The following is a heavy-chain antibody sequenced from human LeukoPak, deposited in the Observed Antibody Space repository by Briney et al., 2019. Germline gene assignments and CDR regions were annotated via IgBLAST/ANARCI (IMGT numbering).Heavy chain of an antibody. V-gene: IGHV3-30*03. CDR1: GFTFSSYG. CDR2: ISYDGSNK. Sequence: PGRSLRLSCAASGFTFSSYGMHWVRQAPGKGLEWVAVISYDGSNKYYADSVKGRFTISRDNSKNSLYLQMNSLRAEDTAVYYCARAGYYYDSQGAFDIWGQGTMVTVSS. CDR3: ARAGYYYDSQGAFDI. D-gene: IGHD3-22*01. J-gene: IGHJ3*02.